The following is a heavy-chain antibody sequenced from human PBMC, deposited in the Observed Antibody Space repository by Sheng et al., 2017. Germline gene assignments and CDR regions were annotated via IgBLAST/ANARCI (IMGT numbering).Heavy chain of an antibody. Sequence: EVQLVESGGDLVQPGGSLRLSCAASGFTFNLYEMNWVRQAPGKGLEWVSHIDNNGRRTTYADSVQGRFTISRDNAKNTLSLQMNSLRVEDTAVYYCARDDLVGRTSAFDVWGPGTMVTVSS. D-gene: IGHD1-26*01. J-gene: IGHJ3*01. CDR2: IDNNGRRT. V-gene: IGHV3-48*03. CDR1: GFTFNLYE. CDR3: ARDDLVGRTSAFDV.